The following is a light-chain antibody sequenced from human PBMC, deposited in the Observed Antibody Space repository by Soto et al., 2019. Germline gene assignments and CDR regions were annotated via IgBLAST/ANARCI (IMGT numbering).Light chain of an antibody. V-gene: IGLV7-43*01. CDR2: STG. J-gene: IGLJ2*01. CDR3: LLYYGGAQV. CDR1: TGAVTSGYY. Sequence: QSAVTQEPSLTVSPGGTVTLTCASSTGAVTSGYYPNWFQQKPGQAPRALIYSTGNKHSWTPARFSGSLLGGKAALTLSGVQPEDEAEYYCLLYYGGAQVFGGGTKLTVL.